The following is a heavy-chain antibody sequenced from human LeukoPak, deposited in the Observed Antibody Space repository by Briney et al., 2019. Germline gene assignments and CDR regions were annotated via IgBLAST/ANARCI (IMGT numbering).Heavy chain of an antibody. Sequence: GGSLRLSCTASGFTFGDYAMGWVRQAPGKGLDWVGFIRSKAYGGTTEYAASVKGRFTISRDDSKSIAYLQMNSLKTEDTAVYYCTRDPGASSDYYYGMDVWGKGTTVTVSS. CDR3: TRDPGASSDYYYGMDV. D-gene: IGHD2-2*01. CDR1: GFTFGDYA. J-gene: IGHJ6*04. CDR2: IRSKAYGGTT. V-gene: IGHV3-49*04.